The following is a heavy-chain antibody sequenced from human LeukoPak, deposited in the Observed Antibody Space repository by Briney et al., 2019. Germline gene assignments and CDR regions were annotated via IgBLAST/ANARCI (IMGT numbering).Heavy chain of an antibody. J-gene: IGHJ4*02. CDR3: ARHLSGITGYTYGRGIDY. V-gene: IGHV3-7*01. Sequence: GGSLRLSCAASGFTFSSYWMSWVRQAPGKVLEWVANIKKDGSEKYYVDSVKGRFTISRDNAKKSLYLQMNSLRAEDTAVYYCARHLSGITGYTYGRGIDYWGQGTLLTVSS. CDR2: IKKDGSEK. D-gene: IGHD5-12*01. CDR1: GFTFSSYW.